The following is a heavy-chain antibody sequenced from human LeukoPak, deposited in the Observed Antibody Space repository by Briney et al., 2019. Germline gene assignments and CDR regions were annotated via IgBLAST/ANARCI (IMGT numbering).Heavy chain of an antibody. Sequence: VASVKVSCKASGYTFTSHGITWVRQAPGQGLEWMGWISVYNGNTNYAQKVQARVTMTTDTSTSTAYMELRSLRSDDTAVYYCARGTYFDYWGQGTLVTVSS. V-gene: IGHV1-18*01. D-gene: IGHD1-1*01. CDR2: ISVYNGNT. CDR3: ARGTYFDY. J-gene: IGHJ4*02. CDR1: GYTFTSHG.